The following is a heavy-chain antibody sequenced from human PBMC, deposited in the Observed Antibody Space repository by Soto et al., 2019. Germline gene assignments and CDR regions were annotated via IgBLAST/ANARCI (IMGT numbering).Heavy chain of an antibody. D-gene: IGHD4-17*01. CDR1: GYTFTSYA. V-gene: IGHV1-3*01. CDR2: INAGNGNT. J-gene: IGHJ6*02. CDR3: ATDRGSGDYPYYYYGMDV. Sequence: ASVKVSCKASGYTFTSYAMHWVRQAPGQRLEWMGWINAGNGNTKYSQKFQGRVTITRDTSASTAYMELNSLRSEDTAVYYCATDRGSGDYPYYYYGMDVWGQGTTVTVSS.